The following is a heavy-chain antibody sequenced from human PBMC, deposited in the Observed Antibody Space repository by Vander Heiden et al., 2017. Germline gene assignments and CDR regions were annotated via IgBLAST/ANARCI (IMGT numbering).Heavy chain of an antibody. CDR2: ISGSGGST. V-gene: IGHV3-23*01. Sequence: EVQLLESGGGLVQPGGSLRLSCAASGFTFRNYAMSWFRSAPGKELEWVSAISGSGGSTYYADSVKGRFTISRDNFKNTLYLQMNSLRAEDTAVYYCAKQDDSTGYYYYYVMDVWGQGTTVTVSS. CDR1: GFTFRNYA. J-gene: IGHJ6*02. D-gene: IGHD3-22*01. CDR3: AKQDDSTGYYYYYVMDV.